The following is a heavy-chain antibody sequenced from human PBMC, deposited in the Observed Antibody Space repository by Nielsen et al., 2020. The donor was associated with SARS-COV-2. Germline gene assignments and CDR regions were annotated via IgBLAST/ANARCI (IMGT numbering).Heavy chain of an antibody. CDR2: IKLDGSEK. D-gene: IGHD4-17*01. V-gene: IGHV3-7*01. J-gene: IGHJ4*02. Sequence: GGSLRLSCVVSGFNFRGYWMTWVRQAPGKGLEWVGNIKLDGSEKYYVDSVKGRFTISRDNARNTLYLQMNSLRVEDTAVYYCARVGFYGDPEYLDYWGPGTLVTVSS. CDR1: GFNFRGYW. CDR3: ARVGFYGDPEYLDY.